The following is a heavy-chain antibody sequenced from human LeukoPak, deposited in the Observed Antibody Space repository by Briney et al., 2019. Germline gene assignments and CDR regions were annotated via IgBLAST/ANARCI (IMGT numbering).Heavy chain of an antibody. V-gene: IGHV1-46*01. CDR2: INPSGGST. CDR3: AREYCSGGSCSRGVDY. CDR1: GYTFTSYY. D-gene: IGHD2-15*01. J-gene: IGHJ4*02. Sequence: GASVKVSCKASGYTFTSYYMHWVRQAPGQGLEWMGIINPSGGSTSYAQKFQGRVTMTRDTSTSTVYMELRSLRSGDTAVYYCAREYCSGGSCSRGVDYWGQGTLVTVSS.